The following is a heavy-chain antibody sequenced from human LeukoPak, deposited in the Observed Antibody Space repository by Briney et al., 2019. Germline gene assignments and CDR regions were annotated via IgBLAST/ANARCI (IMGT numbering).Heavy chain of an antibody. V-gene: IGHV1-2*02. CDR1: GYTFTGYY. D-gene: IGHD3-9*01. CDR2: INPNSGGT. Sequence: GASVKVSFKASGYTFTGYYIHWVRQAPGQGLEWMGWINPNSGGTNYAQKFQGRVTTTRDTSISTAYMELSRLRSDDTAVYYCARSAPTLTYDILTAYLGYWGQGTLVTVSS. CDR3: ARSAPTLTYDILTAYLGY. J-gene: IGHJ4*02.